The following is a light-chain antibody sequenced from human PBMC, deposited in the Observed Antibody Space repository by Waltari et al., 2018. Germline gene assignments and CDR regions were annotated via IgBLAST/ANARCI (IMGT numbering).Light chain of an antibody. CDR1: SSNIGSNY. CDR3: AAWDDSLSGLNWV. J-gene: IGLJ3*02. V-gene: IGLV1-47*01. Sequence: QSVLTQPPSASGTPGQRVTISCSGSSSNIGSNYVYWYQQLPGTAPKPLIYRKNRRPSGVPDRFSGSKSGTSASLAISGLRSEDEADYYCAAWDDSLSGLNWVFGGGTKLTVL. CDR2: RKN.